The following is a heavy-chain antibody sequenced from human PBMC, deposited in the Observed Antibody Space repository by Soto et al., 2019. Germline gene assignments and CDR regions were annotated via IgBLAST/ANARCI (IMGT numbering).Heavy chain of an antibody. CDR1: GFTFSSYS. Sequence: PGGSLRLSCAASGFTFSSYSMNWVRQAPGKGLEWVSYISSSSSTIYYADSVKGRFTISRDNAKNSLYLQMNSLRAEDTAVYYCTSGGGHDYYYYMDVWGKGTTVTVSS. J-gene: IGHJ6*03. V-gene: IGHV3-48*01. CDR3: TSGGGHDYYYYMDV. CDR2: ISSSSSTI. D-gene: IGHD3-10*01.